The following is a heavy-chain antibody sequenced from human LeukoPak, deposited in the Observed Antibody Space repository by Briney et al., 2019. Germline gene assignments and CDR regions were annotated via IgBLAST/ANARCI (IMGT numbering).Heavy chain of an antibody. CDR3: ARSHCGSISCYERGWFDP. D-gene: IGHD2-2*01. J-gene: IGHJ5*02. CDR1: GFTFSSYW. V-gene: IGHV3-74*01. Sequence: PGGSLRLSCAASGFTFSSYWMNWVRQAPGKGLVWVSRIASDGSSTTYADSVKGRFSISRDNAKNTLYLQMNSLRVEDTAVYYCARSHCGSISCYERGWFDPWGQGTLVTVAS. CDR2: IASDGSST.